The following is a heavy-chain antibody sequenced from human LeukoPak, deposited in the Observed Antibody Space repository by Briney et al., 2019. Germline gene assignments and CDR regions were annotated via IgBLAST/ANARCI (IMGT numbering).Heavy chain of an antibody. CDR1: GYTFTGYY. CDR2: INPNSGGT. V-gene: IGHV1-2*06. J-gene: IGHJ4*02. D-gene: IGHD3-10*01. CDR3: ARVPTYHYYGSGSYYYFDY. Sequence: ASVKVSCKASGYTFTGYYMHWVRQAPGQGLGWMGRINPNSGGTNYAQKFQGRVTMTRDTSISTAYMELSRLRSDDTAVYYCARVPTYHYYGSGSYYYFDYWGQGTLVTVSS.